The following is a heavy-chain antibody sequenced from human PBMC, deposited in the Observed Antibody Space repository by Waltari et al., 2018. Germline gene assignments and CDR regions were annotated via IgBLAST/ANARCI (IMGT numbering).Heavy chain of an antibody. D-gene: IGHD3-9*01. V-gene: IGHV1-2*02. CDR2: IDTNSGGT. Sequence: QVQLLQSGAEVKNIGASVKVTCKTSGYIFTDHYLHWVRQAPGQGLEWMGSIDTNSGGTRFAQKLQGRVTMTSDTSITTVYMELKTLRSDDTAIYFCAKNRYLDDNHYIDVWGKGTTVTVSS. J-gene: IGHJ6*03. CDR3: AKNRYLDDNHYIDV. CDR1: GYIFTDHY.